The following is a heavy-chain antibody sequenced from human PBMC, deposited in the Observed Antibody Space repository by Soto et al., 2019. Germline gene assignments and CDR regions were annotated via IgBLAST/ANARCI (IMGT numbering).Heavy chain of an antibody. Sequence: GGSLRLSCAGSGFTFSSYGMHWFRQAPCKGLEWVSAISGSGGSTYYADSVKGRFTISRDNSKNTLYLQMNSLRAEDTAVYYCAKAPYSSGCEWFDPWGQGTLVTVSS. CDR1: GFTFSSYG. J-gene: IGHJ5*02. CDR2: ISGSGGST. D-gene: IGHD6-19*01. V-gene: IGHV3-23*01. CDR3: AKAPYSSGCEWFDP.